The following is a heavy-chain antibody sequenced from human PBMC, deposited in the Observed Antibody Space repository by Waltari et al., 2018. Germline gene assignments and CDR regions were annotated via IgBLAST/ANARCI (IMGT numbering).Heavy chain of an antibody. CDR3: ARDFYCSDGRCTDY. D-gene: IGHD2-15*01. CDR1: GLNFRCYR. J-gene: IGHJ4*02. V-gene: IGHV3-21*01. CDR2: ISDGSDYS. Sequence: EVPLVESGGGRVKPGGSLRISFVVPGLNFRCYRRNWVRQAPGKGLEWVSYISDGSDYSYYADSVKGRFTISRDNAKNSLYLQMNRLRTDDTAVYYCARDFYCSDGRCTDYWGQGTLVTVSS.